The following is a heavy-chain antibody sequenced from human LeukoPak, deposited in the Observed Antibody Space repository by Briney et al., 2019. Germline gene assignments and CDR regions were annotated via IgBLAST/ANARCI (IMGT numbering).Heavy chain of an antibody. V-gene: IGHV4-39*01. CDR3: AAPSAGYSSSWFSFFDY. CDR2: IYYSGST. CDR1: GGSISSSSYY. Sequence: SETLSLTCTVSGGSISSSSYYWGWIRQPPGKGLEWIGSIYYSGSTYYNPSLKSRVTISVDTSKNQFSLKLSSVTAADTAVYYCAAPSAGYSSSWFSFFDYWGQGTLVTVCS. D-gene: IGHD6-13*01. J-gene: IGHJ4*02.